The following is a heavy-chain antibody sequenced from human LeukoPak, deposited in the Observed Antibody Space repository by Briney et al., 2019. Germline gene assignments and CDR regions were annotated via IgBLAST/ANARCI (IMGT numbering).Heavy chain of an antibody. V-gene: IGHV3-30*03. CDR2: ISNDGSSR. CDR1: EFTFSNYG. Sequence: GGSLRLSCEASEFTFSNYGMHWVRQAPGKGLEWLAVISNDGSSRQYRDSVKGRFTVSRDNSKNTLYLQMNSLRAEDTAVYYYVSGTCGGSCYILDYWGQGTLVTVSS. D-gene: IGHD2-15*01. CDR3: VSGTCGGSCYILDY. J-gene: IGHJ4*02.